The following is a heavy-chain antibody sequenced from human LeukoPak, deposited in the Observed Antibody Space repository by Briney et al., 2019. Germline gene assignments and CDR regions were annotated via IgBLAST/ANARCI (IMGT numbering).Heavy chain of an antibody. J-gene: IGHJ3*02. CDR2: IYYSGST. D-gene: IGHD3-22*01. V-gene: IGHV4-59*12. CDR3: ARDEYHRTYYYDSSGYYGSAFDI. CDR1: GGSISNYY. Sequence: PSETLSLTCNVSGGSISNYYWSWIRQPPGKGLEWIGHIYYSGSTNYNPPLKSRVTISVDTSKNQFSLKLSSVTAADTAVYYCARDEYHRTYYYDSSGYYGSAFDIWGQGTMVTVSS.